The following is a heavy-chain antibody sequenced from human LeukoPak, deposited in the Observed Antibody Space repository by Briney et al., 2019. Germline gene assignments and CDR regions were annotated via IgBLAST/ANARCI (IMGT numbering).Heavy chain of an antibody. D-gene: IGHD3-10*01. Sequence: SETLSLTCTVSGGSIGSSDSSWGWIRQPPGKGLEWIGSIYYSGTTYYNPSLKSRLTISVDTSKNHFSLKLTSVTAADTAVYYCARVITMVRGARSGGYYFDYWGQGTLVTVSS. V-gene: IGHV4-39*07. CDR2: IYYSGTT. CDR1: GGSIGSSDSS. J-gene: IGHJ4*02. CDR3: ARVITMVRGARSGGYYFDY.